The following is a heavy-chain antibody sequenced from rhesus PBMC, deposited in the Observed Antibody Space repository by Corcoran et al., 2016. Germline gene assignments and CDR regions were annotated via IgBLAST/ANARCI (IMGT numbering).Heavy chain of an antibody. CDR3: ARDYCTGSGCYFDY. CDR1: GGSFSSYW. CDR2: INGNSGST. D-gene: IGHD2-21*01. Sequence: QVQLQESGPGLVKPSETLSLTCAVSGGSFSSYWWSWIRQPPGKGLEWIGEINGNSGSTNYNPSLRSRVTISKDASKNQFSLKLSSVTAADTAVYYCARDYCTGSGCYFDYWGQGVLVTVSS. V-gene: IGHV4-80*01. J-gene: IGHJ4*01.